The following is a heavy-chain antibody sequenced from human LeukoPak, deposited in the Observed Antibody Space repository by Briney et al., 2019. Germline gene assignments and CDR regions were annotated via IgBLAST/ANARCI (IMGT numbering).Heavy chain of an antibody. V-gene: IGHV3-23*01. D-gene: IGHD7-27*01. CDR1: GFAFSNYG. Sequence: GGTLRLSCAASGFAFSNYGMNWVRQAPGKGLEWVSGITGSGSTTYYADSVKGRFTISRDNSKNTLYLQMNSPRAEDTAAYYCAKDGNWARFENWGQGTLVTVSS. CDR2: ITGSGSTT. CDR3: AKDGNWARFEN. J-gene: IGHJ4*02.